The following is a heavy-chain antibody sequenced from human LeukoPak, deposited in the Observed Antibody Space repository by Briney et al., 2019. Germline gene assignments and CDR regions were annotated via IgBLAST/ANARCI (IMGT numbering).Heavy chain of an antibody. CDR1: GGTFSSYA. V-gene: IGHV1-69*05. CDR2: IIPIFGTA. Sequence: ASVKVSCKASGGTFSSYAISWVRQSPGQGLEWMGGIIPIFGTANYAQKFRGRVTITTDESTSTAYMELSSLRSEDTAVYYCARGAEVDIVVVPAAIDAFDIWGQGTMVTVSS. CDR3: ARGAEVDIVVVPAAIDAFDI. D-gene: IGHD2-2*02. J-gene: IGHJ3*02.